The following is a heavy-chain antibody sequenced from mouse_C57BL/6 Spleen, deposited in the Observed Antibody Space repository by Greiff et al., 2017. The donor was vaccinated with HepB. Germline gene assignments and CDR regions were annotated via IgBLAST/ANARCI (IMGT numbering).Heavy chain of an antibody. V-gene: IGHV1-15*01. CDR3: TRGVLTVPYAMDY. Sequence: QVQLQQSGAELVSPGASVTLSCKASGYTFTDYEMHWVKQTPVHGLEWIGAIDPETGGTAYNQKFKGKAILTADKSSSTAYMELRSLTSEDSAVYYCTRGVLTVPYAMDYWGQGTSVTVSS. J-gene: IGHJ4*01. CDR2: IDPETGGT. D-gene: IGHD4-1*01. CDR1: GYTFTDYE.